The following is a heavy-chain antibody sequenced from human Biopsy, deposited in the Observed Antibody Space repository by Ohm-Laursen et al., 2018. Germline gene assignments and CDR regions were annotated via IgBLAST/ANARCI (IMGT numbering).Heavy chain of an antibody. Sequence: GTLSFTCTVSGGSISSYYWSWIRQPPGKGLEWIGYIYYTGSTNYNPSLKSRVTISVDTSMNHLSLRLTFVTAADTAVYYCARHAPSYSGSYWRYFDLWGRGTLVTVSS. CDR3: ARHAPSYSGSYWRYFDL. J-gene: IGHJ2*01. D-gene: IGHD1-26*01. CDR1: GGSISSYY. V-gene: IGHV4-59*08. CDR2: IYYTGST.